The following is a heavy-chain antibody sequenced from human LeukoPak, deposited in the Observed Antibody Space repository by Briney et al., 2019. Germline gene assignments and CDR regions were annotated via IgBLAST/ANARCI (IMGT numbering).Heavy chain of an antibody. D-gene: IGHD3-10*01. Sequence: SETLSLTCTVSGGSISSSSYYWGWIRQPPGKGLEWIGSIYYSGSTYYDPSLKSRVTISVDTSKNQFSLKLSSVTAADTAVYYCATTPTYYYGSGSHDYWGQGTLVTVSS. V-gene: IGHV4-39*01. CDR1: GGSISSSSYY. J-gene: IGHJ4*02. CDR3: ATTPTYYYGSGSHDY. CDR2: IYYSGST.